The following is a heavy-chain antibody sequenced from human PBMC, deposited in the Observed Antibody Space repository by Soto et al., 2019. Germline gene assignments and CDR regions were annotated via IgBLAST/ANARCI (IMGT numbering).Heavy chain of an antibody. J-gene: IGHJ6*03. CDR2: INAGNGNT. V-gene: IGHV1-3*01. Sequence: GASVKVSCKASGYTFTSYAMHWVRQAPGQRLEWMGWINAGNGNTKYSQKFQGRVTITRDTSASTAYMELSSLRSEDTAVYYCARCGAARPYYYYYMDVWGKGTTVTVLL. D-gene: IGHD6-6*01. CDR1: GYTFTSYA. CDR3: ARCGAARPYYYYYMDV.